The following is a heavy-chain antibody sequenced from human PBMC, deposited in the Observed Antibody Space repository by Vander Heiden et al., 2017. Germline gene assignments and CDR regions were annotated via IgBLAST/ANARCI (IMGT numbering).Heavy chain of an antibody. CDR1: GVTFGSYA. Sequence: EVQLLESGGGLVQPGGSLRLSCAASGVTFGSYAMSWVRLAPGKGLEWVSAISGSGGSTYYADSVKGRFTISRDNSKNTLYLQMNSLRAEDTAVYYCARYMFLWYFDYWGQGTLVTVSS. V-gene: IGHV3-23*01. CDR2: ISGSGGST. D-gene: IGHD3-10*02. J-gene: IGHJ4*02. CDR3: ARYMFLWYFDY.